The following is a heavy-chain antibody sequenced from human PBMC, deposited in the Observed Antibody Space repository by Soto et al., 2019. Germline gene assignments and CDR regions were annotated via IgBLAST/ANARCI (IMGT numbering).Heavy chain of an antibody. CDR3: ASSIAAAGTGFQH. Sequence: ASVKVSCKASGYTFTSYCSSLVRQAPGQGLEWMGWISAYNGNTNYAQKLQGRVTMTTDTSTSTAYMELRSLRSGDTAVYYCASSIAAAGTGFQHWGQGTLVPVSS. D-gene: IGHD6-13*01. CDR2: ISAYNGNT. V-gene: IGHV1-18*01. J-gene: IGHJ1*01. CDR1: GYTFTSYC.